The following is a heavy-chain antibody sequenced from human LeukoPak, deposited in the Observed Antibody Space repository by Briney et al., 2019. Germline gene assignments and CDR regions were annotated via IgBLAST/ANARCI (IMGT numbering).Heavy chain of an antibody. V-gene: IGHV3-7*05. J-gene: IGHJ4*02. CDR2: IKQDGSEE. CDR3: ARHIRGSSSSCFDY. D-gene: IGHD6-6*01. CDR1: GFTFSSYA. Sequence: PGGSLRLSCAASGFTFSSYAMSWVRQAPGKGLEWVAHIKQDGSEEYYVDPVKGRFTISRDNAKNSLYLQMNSLRAGDTAVYYCARHIRGSSSSCFDYWGQGALVTVSS.